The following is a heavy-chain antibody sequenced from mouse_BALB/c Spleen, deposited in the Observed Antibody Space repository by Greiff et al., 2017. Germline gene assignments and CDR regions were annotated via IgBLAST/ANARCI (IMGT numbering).Heavy chain of an antibody. CDR3: ARRNYGSYDYAMDD. D-gene: IGHD2-1*01. J-gene: IGHJ4*01. V-gene: IGHV5-17*02. CDR2: ISSGSSTL. Sequence: EVKLVESGGGLVQPGGSRKLSCAASGFTFSSFGMHWVRQAPEKGLEWVAYISSGSSTLYYADTVKGRFTISRDNPKTTLFLQMASLRSEDTAMYDCARRNYGSYDYAMDDWGEGTSVTVSS. CDR1: GFTFSSFG.